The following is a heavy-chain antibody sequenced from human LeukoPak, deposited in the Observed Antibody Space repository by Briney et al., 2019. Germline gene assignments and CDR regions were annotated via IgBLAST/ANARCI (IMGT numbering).Heavy chain of an antibody. CDR3: ARGQVVRDY. Sequence: SETLSLTCAVYGGSFSAYYWSWIRQPPGKGLEWIGEINHGGSTNYNPSLRSRVTISLDTSKNQFSLNLTSVTAADTAVYYCARGQVVRDYWGQGTLVTVSS. J-gene: IGHJ4*02. V-gene: IGHV4-34*01. CDR2: INHGGST. CDR1: GGSFSAYY. D-gene: IGHD2-15*01.